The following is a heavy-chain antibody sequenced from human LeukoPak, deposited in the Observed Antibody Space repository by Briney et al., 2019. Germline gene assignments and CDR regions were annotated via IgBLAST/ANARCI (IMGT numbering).Heavy chain of an antibody. V-gene: IGHV3-23*01. J-gene: IGHJ4*02. CDR2: LSGSGGTT. D-gene: IGHD6-19*01. Sequence: GGSLRLSCAASGFHFSSYAMSWVRQAPGKGLEWVSSLSGSGGTTYYADSVKGRFTISRDNSKNTLYLQANSLRAEDTAVYYCANAISSGRDYYFDYWGQGTLVTVSS. CDR1: GFHFSSYA. CDR3: ANAISSGRDYYFDY.